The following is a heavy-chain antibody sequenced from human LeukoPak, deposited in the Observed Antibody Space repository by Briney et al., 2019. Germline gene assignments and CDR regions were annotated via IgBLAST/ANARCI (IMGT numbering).Heavy chain of an antibody. D-gene: IGHD3-3*01. V-gene: IGHV4-34*01. CDR3: AREMGDFWSGYYTNWFDP. Sequence: SETLSLTCAVYGGSFSGYYWSWIRQPPGKGLEWIGEINHSGSTNYNPSLKSRVTMSVDTSKNQFSLKLSSVTAADTAVYYCAREMGDFWSGYYTNWFDPWGQGTLVTVSS. CDR2: INHSGST. CDR1: GGSFSGYY. J-gene: IGHJ5*02.